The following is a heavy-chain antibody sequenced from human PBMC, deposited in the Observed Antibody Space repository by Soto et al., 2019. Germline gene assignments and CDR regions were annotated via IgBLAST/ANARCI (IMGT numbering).Heavy chain of an antibody. J-gene: IGHJ4*02. D-gene: IGHD7-27*01. CDR2: LYWDDDK. CDR1: GFTLSTSGVG. Sequence: QITLKESGPPLVKPTQTLTLTCTFSGFTLSTSGVGVGWIRQPPGKALEWLAFLYWDDDKRYSPSLKSRLTITKDTSKNQVLLTMTNMDPVDTATFYCARTSVNWGSRGLFDYWGQGTLVTVA. V-gene: IGHV2-5*02. CDR3: ARTSVNWGSRGLFDY.